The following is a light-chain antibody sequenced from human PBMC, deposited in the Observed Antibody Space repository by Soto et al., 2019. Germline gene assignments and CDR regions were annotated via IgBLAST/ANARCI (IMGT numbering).Light chain of an antibody. CDR1: QGISNS. CDR2: GAS. V-gene: IGKV1-17*03. J-gene: IGKJ1*01. CDR3: LQHKSYPWT. Sequence: DFQMTQSPSAMSASVGDRVTITCRASQGISNSLVWFQQKPGKVPKRLIYGASSLQSGVPSRFSGSGSGTEFTLTISSLQPEDFATYYCLQHKSYPWTFGQGTKVEIE.